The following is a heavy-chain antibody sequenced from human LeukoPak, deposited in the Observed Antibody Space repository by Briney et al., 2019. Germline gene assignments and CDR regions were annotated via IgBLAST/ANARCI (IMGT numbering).Heavy chain of an antibody. D-gene: IGHD3-22*01. V-gene: IGHV1-69*04. CDR3: ARSYYDSSGYYYFDS. Sequence: SVKVSCKASGGTFSSYAISWVRQAPGQGLEWMGRIIPILGIPNYAPKLQHRVTITADKSTSTAYMDLSGLRSEDTAVYYCARSYYDSSGYYYFDSWGQGTLVTVSS. J-gene: IGHJ4*02. CDR1: GGTFSSYA. CDR2: IIPILGIP.